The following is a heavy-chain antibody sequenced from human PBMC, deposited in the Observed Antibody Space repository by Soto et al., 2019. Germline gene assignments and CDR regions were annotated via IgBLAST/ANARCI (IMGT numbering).Heavy chain of an antibody. D-gene: IGHD3-3*01. CDR2: IDYGGTI. Sequence: PSETLSLTCNASGASISSSPYALGWIRPSAGKGPEWIGTIDYGGTIYYNPSLKSRITISLDTSKNQISLRLSSVTAADTAVYYCARHVHNQGYEYYFASWGQGTLVTVSS. V-gene: IGHV4-39*01. CDR1: GASISSSPYA. J-gene: IGHJ4*02. CDR3: ARHVHNQGYEYYFAS.